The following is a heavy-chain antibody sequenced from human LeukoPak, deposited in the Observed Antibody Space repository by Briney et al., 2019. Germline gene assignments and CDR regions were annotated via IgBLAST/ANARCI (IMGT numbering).Heavy chain of an antibody. D-gene: IGHD2-15*01. CDR3: ARDPGGSADY. V-gene: IGHV4-59*01. J-gene: IGHJ4*02. CDR1: GDSIRSFY. Sequence: PSETLSLTCTVSGDSIRSFYWSWIRQPPGKGLEWIGHIYYSRSTNYNPSLKSRVTISVDMSKNQFSLKMTSVSAADTAVYYCARDPGGSADYWGQGTLVTVSS. CDR2: IYYSRST.